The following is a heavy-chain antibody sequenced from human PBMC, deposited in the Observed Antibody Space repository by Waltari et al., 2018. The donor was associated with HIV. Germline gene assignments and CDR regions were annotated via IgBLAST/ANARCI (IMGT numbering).Heavy chain of an antibody. CDR1: GFTFDDYA. V-gene: IGHV3-9*01. CDR3: AKDRRSGTMEY. D-gene: IGHD3-10*01. CDR2: ISWNSGSI. Sequence: EVQLVESGGGLVQPGRSLRLSCAASGFTFDDYAMHWVRQAPGKGLEWVAGISWNSGSIGYADSVKGRFTISRDNAKNSLYLQMNSLRAEDTALYYCAKDRRSGTMEYWGQGTLVTVSS. J-gene: IGHJ4*02.